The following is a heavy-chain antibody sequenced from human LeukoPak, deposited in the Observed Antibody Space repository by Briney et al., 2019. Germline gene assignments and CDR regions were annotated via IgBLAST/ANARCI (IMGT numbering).Heavy chain of an antibody. CDR1: GVSISTYY. J-gene: IGHJ4*02. CDR2: IYCSGNT. D-gene: IGHD1-7*01. V-gene: IGHV4-59*08. CDR3: VRHRTGTTADY. Sequence: SETLSLTCTVSGVSISTYYWSWIRQPPGKGLEWIGCIYCSGNTNNSPSLKSRVTISVDTSKNQFSLSLTSVTAADTAVYYCVRHRTGTTADYWGQGTLVTVSS.